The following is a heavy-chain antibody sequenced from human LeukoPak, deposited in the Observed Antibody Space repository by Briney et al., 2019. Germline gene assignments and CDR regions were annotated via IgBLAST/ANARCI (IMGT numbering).Heavy chain of an antibody. J-gene: IGHJ5*02. D-gene: IGHD6-13*01. CDR2: ITTRSSYI. CDR3: ARDPAAAGTVWFDP. Sequence: KPGGSLRLSCAASGFTFSNYAMNWVRQAPGKGLEWVSSITTRSSYIYYADSVKGRFTISRDDARNSLYLQMNSLRADDTAVYYCARDPAAAGTVWFDPWGQGTLVTVSS. V-gene: IGHV3-21*01. CDR1: GFTFSNYA.